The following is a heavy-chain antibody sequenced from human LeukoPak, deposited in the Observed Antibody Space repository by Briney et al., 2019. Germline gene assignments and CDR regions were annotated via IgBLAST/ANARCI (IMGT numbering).Heavy chain of an antibody. V-gene: IGHV3-21*04. J-gene: IGHJ4*02. D-gene: IGHD5-12*01. CDR1: GFAFETYT. CDR2: ISSTSSDI. Sequence: GGSLRLSCVASGFAFETYTMNWVRQAPGKGLEWVSFISSTSSDINYADSVRDRFTISRDNAKNSLFLQMDSLRVEDTAVYYCAKGLFSGYDKYLDSWGQGTLVAVSS. CDR3: AKGLFSGYDKYLDS.